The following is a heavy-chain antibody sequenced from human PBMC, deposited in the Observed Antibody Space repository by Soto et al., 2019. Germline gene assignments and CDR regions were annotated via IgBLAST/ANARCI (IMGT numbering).Heavy chain of an antibody. CDR2: INHSGST. V-gene: IGHV4-34*01. CDR3: AKNWNWGSLVH. Sequence: SETLSLTCAVYGGSFSGYYWSWIRQPPGKGLEWIGDINHSGSTNYNPSLKSRVTISVDTPKNQFSLKLSSVTAADTAVYYCAKNWNWGSLVHWGQGTLVTVSS. D-gene: IGHD7-27*01. J-gene: IGHJ4*02. CDR1: GGSFSGYY.